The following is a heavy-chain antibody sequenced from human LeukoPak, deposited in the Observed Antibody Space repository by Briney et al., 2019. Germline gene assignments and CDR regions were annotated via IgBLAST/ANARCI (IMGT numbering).Heavy chain of an antibody. J-gene: IGHJ4*02. D-gene: IGHD3-10*01. CDR2: IYYSGGT. CDR3: ARERRKEYYGSGSYYNFFDY. Sequence: SETLSLTCTVSGGSISSGGYYWSWIRQHPGKGLEWIGYIYYSGGTYYNPSLKSRVTISVDTSKNQFSLKLSSVTAADTAVYYCARERRKEYYGSGSYYNFFDYWGQGTLVTVSS. CDR1: GGSISSGGYY. V-gene: IGHV4-31*03.